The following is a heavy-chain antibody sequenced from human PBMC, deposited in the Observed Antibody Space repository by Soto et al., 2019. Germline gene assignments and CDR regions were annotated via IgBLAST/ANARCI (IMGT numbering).Heavy chain of an antibody. D-gene: IGHD3-10*01. J-gene: IGHJ6*02. Sequence: GGSLRLSCSASGFTFSSYAMHWVRQAPGKGLDWVAVISYDRSNKYYADSVKGRFTISRDNSKNTLYLQMNSLRAEDTAVYYCARGQGLYGPTIYYYYGMDVWGQGTTVTVSS. V-gene: IGHV3-30-3*01. CDR2: ISYDRSNK. CDR1: GFTFSSYA. CDR3: ARGQGLYGPTIYYYYGMDV.